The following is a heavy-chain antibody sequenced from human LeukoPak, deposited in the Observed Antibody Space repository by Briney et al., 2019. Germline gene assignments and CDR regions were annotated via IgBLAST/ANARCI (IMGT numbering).Heavy chain of an antibody. Sequence: GGSLRLSCAASGFTFSSYSMQWVRQTPGKGLEWVGIMSNSGENTFYGEAVKGRFTISRDNSQNTLHLQMNSLRPEDTAVYYCAKGGASVTRYVDYWGQGTLVTVSS. V-gene: IGHV3-30*18. CDR1: GFTFSSYS. CDR2: MSNSGENT. J-gene: IGHJ4*02. CDR3: AKGGASVTRYVDY. D-gene: IGHD4-17*01.